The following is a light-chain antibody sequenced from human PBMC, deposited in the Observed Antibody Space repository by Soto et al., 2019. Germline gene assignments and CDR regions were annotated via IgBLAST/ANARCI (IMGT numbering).Light chain of an antibody. J-gene: IGLJ3*02. CDR3: CSYAGSSTCV. V-gene: IGLV2-23*01. CDR2: EAT. Sequence: QSALTQPASVSGSPGQSITLSCTGTSSDVGNYNFVSWYQQHSGEAPKLIIYEATKRPSGISNRFSGSKSGDTASLTISGLQAEDEAHYYCCSYAGSSTCVFGGGTKLTVL. CDR1: SSDVGNYNF.